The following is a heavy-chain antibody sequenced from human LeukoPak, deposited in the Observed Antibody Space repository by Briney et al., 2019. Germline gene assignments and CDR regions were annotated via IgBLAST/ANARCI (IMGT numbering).Heavy chain of an antibody. CDR1: GLSFNTYA. Sequence: AGGSLRLSCVDSGLSFNTYAMHWVRQAPGKGLEWVAAISYDGSYTYYRDSVRGRFTISRGNSKNTMYLQMNSLRAEDTAMYYCARALDVWGKGTTVTVSS. J-gene: IGHJ6*04. V-gene: IGHV3-30*04. CDR3: ARALDV. CDR2: ISYDGSYT.